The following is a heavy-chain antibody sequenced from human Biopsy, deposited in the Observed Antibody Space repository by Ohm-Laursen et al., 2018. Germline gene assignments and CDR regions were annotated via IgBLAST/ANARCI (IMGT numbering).Heavy chain of an antibody. D-gene: IGHD3-22*01. J-gene: IGHJ2*01. CDR2: VYSTGST. V-gene: IGHV4-59*01. CDR1: GDSIGTFY. CDR3: ARDRGYYSDRTVPGYFDL. Sequence: SDTLSLTCTVSGDSIGTFYWSWIRQPPGKGLQWIGYVYSTGSTDYNPSLQSRVTISVDTSKNHFSLRLRSVTPADTAIYYCARDRGYYSDRTVPGYFDLWGRGTLVTVSS.